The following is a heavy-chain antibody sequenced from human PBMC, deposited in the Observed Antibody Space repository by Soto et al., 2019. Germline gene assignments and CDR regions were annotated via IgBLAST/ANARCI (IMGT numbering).Heavy chain of an antibody. J-gene: IGHJ5*02. CDR2: ISDDGNNK. V-gene: IGHV3-30*18. Sequence: QLVESGGGVVQPGRSLRLSCAASGFTFSSYGMHWVRQAPGKGLEWVAVISDDGNNKYYADSVKGRFTISRDNSKNTLKLQMTSLRAEDTAVYYCAKLPYYFDPSGFYLWGQGTLVTVSS. D-gene: IGHD3-22*01. CDR1: GFTFSSYG. CDR3: AKLPYYFDPSGFYL.